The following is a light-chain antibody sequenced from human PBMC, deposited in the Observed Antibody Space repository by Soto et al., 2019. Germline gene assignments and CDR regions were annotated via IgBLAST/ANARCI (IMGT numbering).Light chain of an antibody. CDR1: QDINSY. Sequence: DIQLTQSPPFLSASVGDRVTIACRASQDINSYLAWYQQNPGKAPKLPIYAASTLFSGVPSRFSGSGSGTEFTLTISSLQPEDFATYYCQQLNSYPRTFGQGTKVEMK. V-gene: IGKV1-9*01. J-gene: IGKJ1*01. CDR3: QQLNSYPRT. CDR2: AAS.